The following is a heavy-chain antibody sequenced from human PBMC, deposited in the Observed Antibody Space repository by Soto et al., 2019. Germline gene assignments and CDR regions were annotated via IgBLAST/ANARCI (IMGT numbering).Heavy chain of an antibody. CDR2: IIPIFGTA. Sequence: SVKVSCKASGGTFSSYAISWVRQAPGQGLEWMGGIIPIFGTANYAQKFQGRVTITADESTSTAYMELSSLRSEDTAVYYCAREEVNGYCSGGSCYYDAFDIWGQGTMVT. CDR3: AREEVNGYCSGGSCYYDAFDI. J-gene: IGHJ3*02. D-gene: IGHD2-15*01. CDR1: GGTFSSYA. V-gene: IGHV1-69*13.